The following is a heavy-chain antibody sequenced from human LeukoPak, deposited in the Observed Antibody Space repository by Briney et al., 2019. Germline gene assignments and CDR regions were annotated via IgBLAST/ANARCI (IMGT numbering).Heavy chain of an antibody. Sequence: PSETLSLTCTVSGGSISSYYWSWIRQPPGKGLEWIGYIYYSGSTNYNPSLKSRVTISVDTSKNQCSLKLSSVTAADTAVYYCARRGIAVAGTYYYYYYGMDVWGQGTTVTVSS. V-gene: IGHV4-59*08. CDR3: ARRGIAVAGTYYYYYYGMDV. CDR1: GGSISSYY. CDR2: IYYSGST. J-gene: IGHJ6*02. D-gene: IGHD6-19*01.